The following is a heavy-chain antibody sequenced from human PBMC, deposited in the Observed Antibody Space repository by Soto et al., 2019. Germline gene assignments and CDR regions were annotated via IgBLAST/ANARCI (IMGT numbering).Heavy chain of an antibody. D-gene: IGHD3-3*01. J-gene: IGHJ5*02. Sequence: PSETLSLTCTVSGGSISSYYWSWIRQPPGKGLEWIGYIYHSGSTNYNPSLKSRVTISVDTSKNQFSLKLSSVTAADTAVYYCAREYYDSILVDNWFDPWGQGTLVTVSS. CDR1: GGSISSYY. CDR2: IYHSGST. V-gene: IGHV4-59*01. CDR3: AREYYDSILVDNWFDP.